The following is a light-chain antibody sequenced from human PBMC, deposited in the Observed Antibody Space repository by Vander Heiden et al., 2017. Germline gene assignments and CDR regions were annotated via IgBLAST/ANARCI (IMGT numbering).Light chain of an antibody. CDR1: QNISNY. V-gene: IGKV1-39*01. J-gene: IGKJ2*01. CDR3: QQDDRTPYT. CDR2: RAV. Sequence: DIQMTQSPSSLSASAGDRITITCRASQNISNYFNWYQHKSGRAPRVLIYRAVSLQSGAPSRFSGSGSGTNFTLTISPLQPEDFATYYCQQDDRTPYTFGQGT.